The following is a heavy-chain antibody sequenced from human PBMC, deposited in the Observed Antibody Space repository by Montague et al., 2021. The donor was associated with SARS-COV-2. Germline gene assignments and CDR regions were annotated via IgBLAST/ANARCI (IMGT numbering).Heavy chain of an antibody. CDR3: ARERYFFSLTRGSTWFDP. CDR2: INHSGST. V-gene: IGHV4-34*01. J-gene: IGHJ5*02. CDR1: GGSFSGYY. D-gene: IGHD3-9*01. Sequence: SETRSLTCAVYGGSFSGYYWSWIRQPPGKGLEWIGEINHSGSTNYNPSLKSRVTISVDTSKNQFSLKLSSVTAADTAVYYCARERYFFSLTRGSTWFDPWGQGTLVTVSS.